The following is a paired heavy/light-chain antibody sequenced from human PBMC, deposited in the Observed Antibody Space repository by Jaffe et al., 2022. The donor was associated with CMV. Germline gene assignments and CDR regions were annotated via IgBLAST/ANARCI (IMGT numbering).Heavy chain of an antibody. CDR2: ISSRSSYT. Sequence: QVQLVESGGGLVKPGGSLRLSCAASGFTFSDYYMSWIRQAPGKGLEWVSYISSRSSYTNYADSVKGRFTISRDNAKNSLYLQMNSLRAEDTAVYYCARDVDQQLGVSPLPDYWGQGTLVTVSS. CDR3: ARDVDQQLGVSPLPDY. CDR1: GFTFSDYY. J-gene: IGHJ4*02. V-gene: IGHV3-11*06. D-gene: IGHD6-13*01.
Light chain of an antibody. CDR2: TAS. Sequence: EIVLTQSPATLSLSPGERATLSCRASQSVRNYLAWYQQKPGQAPRLLIYTASNRATGIPARFSGSGSGTDFTLTISSLEPEDFAVYYCQQRSNWPCTFGQGTKLEIK. CDR3: QQRSNWPCT. CDR1: QSVRNY. V-gene: IGKV3-11*01. J-gene: IGKJ2*02.